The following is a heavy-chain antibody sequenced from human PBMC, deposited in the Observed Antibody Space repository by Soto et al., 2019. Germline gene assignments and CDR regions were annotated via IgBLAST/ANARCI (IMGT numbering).Heavy chain of an antibody. J-gene: IGHJ6*02. CDR2: ISAYNGNT. V-gene: IGHV1-18*04. Sequence: ASVKVSCKASGYTFTSYGISWVRRAPGQGLEWMGWISAYNGNTNYAQKLQGRVTMTTDTSTSTAYMELRSLRSGDTAVYYCARDPGDYSNSEEGGMDVWGQGTTVTVSS. D-gene: IGHD4-4*01. CDR3: ARDPGDYSNSEEGGMDV. CDR1: GYTFTSYG.